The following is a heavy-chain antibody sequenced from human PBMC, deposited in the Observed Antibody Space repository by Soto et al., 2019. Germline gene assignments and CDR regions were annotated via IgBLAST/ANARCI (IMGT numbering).Heavy chain of an antibody. V-gene: IGHV1-69*13. Sequence: ASVKVSCKASGGTFSSYAISWVRQAPGQGLEWMGGIIPIFGTANYAQKFQGRVTITADESTSTAYMELSSLRAEDTAVYYCAGSAAVVVTAGYFDYWGQGTLVTVSS. D-gene: IGHD2-21*02. CDR1: GGTFSSYA. CDR3: AGSAAVVVTAGYFDY. CDR2: IIPIFGTA. J-gene: IGHJ4*02.